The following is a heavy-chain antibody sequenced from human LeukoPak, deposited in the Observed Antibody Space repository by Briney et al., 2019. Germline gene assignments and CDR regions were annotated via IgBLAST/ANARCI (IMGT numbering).Heavy chain of an antibody. CDR1: GFTFRSYA. CDR3: AKDPYVVSLDY. CDR2: ISGSGSAT. D-gene: IGHD3-16*02. V-gene: IGHV3-23*01. Sequence: GGSLRLSCAASGFTFRSYAMSWVRQAPGKGLEWVSAISGSGSATYYAGSVKGRFTISRDNSKNMLYLQMNGLRADDTAVYYCAKDPYVVSLDYWGQGTLVTVSS. J-gene: IGHJ4*02.